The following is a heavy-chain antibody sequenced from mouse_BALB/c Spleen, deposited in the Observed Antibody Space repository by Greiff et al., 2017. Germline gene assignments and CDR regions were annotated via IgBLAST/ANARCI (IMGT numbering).Heavy chain of an antibody. V-gene: IGHV5-9-4*01. J-gene: IGHJ4*01. Sequence: EVHLVESGGGLVKPGGSLKLSCAASGFTFSSYAMSWVRQSPEKRLEWVAEISSGGSYTYYPDTVTGRFTISRDNAKNTLYLEMSSLRSADTAMYYCARDWGYAMDYWGQGTSVTVSS. CDR3: ARDWGYAMDY. CDR2: ISSGGSYT. CDR1: GFTFSSYA.